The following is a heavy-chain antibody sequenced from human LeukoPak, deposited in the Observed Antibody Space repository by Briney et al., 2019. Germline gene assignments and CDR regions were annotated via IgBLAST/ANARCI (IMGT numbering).Heavy chain of an antibody. CDR1: GFTFSSYW. V-gene: IGHV3-74*01. Sequence: PGGSLRLSCAASGFTFSSYWMHWVRQAPGKGLVWVSRINSDGSSTSYADSVKGRFTISRDNSKNTLYLQMNSLRAEDTAVYYCARARGYCSGGSCPALGGMDVWGKGTTVTVSS. CDR2: INSDGSST. D-gene: IGHD2-15*01. J-gene: IGHJ6*04. CDR3: ARARGYCSGGSCPALGGMDV.